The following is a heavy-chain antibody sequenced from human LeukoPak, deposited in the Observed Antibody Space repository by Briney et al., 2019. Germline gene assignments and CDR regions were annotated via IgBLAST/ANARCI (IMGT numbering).Heavy chain of an antibody. J-gene: IGHJ4*02. CDR2: ISSSSSTI. CDR1: GFTFSSYS. CDR3: ARDTKADY. V-gene: IGHV3-48*02. Sequence: PGGSLRLSCAASGFTFSSYSMNWVRQAPGKGLEWVSYISSSSSTIYYADSVKGRFTISRDNAKNSLYLQMNSRRDEDTAVYYCARDTKADYWGQGTLVTVSS.